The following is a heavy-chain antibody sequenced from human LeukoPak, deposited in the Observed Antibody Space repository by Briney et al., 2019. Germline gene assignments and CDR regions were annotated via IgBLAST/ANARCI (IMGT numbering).Heavy chain of an antibody. CDR3: ARNTAMIDY. CDR2: TYLRSKWYN. Sequence: SQTLSLTCAISGDSVSSKSAAWNSIRQSPSRGLEWLGRTYLRSKWYNDYAVSVKGRITINPDTSNNQFSLQLNSVTPEDTAVYYCARNTAMIDYWGQGTLVTVSS. V-gene: IGHV6-1*01. CDR1: GDSVSSKSAA. D-gene: IGHD5-18*01. J-gene: IGHJ4*02.